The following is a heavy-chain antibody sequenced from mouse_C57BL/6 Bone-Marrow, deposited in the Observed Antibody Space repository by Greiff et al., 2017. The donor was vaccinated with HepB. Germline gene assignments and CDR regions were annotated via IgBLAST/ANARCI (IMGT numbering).Heavy chain of an antibody. V-gene: IGHV5-12*01. Sequence: EVKLMESGAGLVQPGASLKLSCAASGFTFSDYYMYWVRQTPEKRLEWVGYISTGGGSTYYPDTVKGRVTISRDNAKNTLYLQMSSLKSEDTAMYYCARAPYYGSSLGGFAYWGQGTLVTVTA. CDR1: GFTFSDYY. CDR3: ARAPYYGSSLGGFAY. D-gene: IGHD1-1*01. J-gene: IGHJ3*01. CDR2: ISTGGGST.